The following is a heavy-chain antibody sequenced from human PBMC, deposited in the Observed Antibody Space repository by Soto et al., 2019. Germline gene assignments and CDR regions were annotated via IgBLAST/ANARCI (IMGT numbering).Heavy chain of an antibody. Sequence: QVQLVQSGAEVKKPGAAVKVFCKASGYPFTSYGIRWVRHAPGQGLEWMGWLIAYNGNTNYAQKLQGRVTMTPETATSKAHMEVRRLRSDDTAVYYGARDGLSEVQWLPHSDGIDVWGQGTTVTVSS. D-gene: IGHD6-19*01. CDR3: ARDGLSEVQWLPHSDGIDV. CDR2: LIAYNGNT. V-gene: IGHV1-18*01. J-gene: IGHJ6*02. CDR1: GYPFTSYG.